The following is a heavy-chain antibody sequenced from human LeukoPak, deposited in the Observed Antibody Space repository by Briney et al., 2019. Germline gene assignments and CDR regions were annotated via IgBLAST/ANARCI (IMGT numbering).Heavy chain of an antibody. CDR2: ISSSSSYI. V-gene: IGHV3-21*01. D-gene: IGHD5-24*01. CDR1: GFTFSSYS. Sequence: GGSLRLSCAASGFTFSSYSMNWVRQAPGKGLEWVSSISSSSSYIYYADAVRGRFTISRDNAKNSLYLQMNSLRAEDTAVYYCARDGVEMATLDYWGQGTLVTVSS. CDR3: ARDGVEMATLDY. J-gene: IGHJ4*02.